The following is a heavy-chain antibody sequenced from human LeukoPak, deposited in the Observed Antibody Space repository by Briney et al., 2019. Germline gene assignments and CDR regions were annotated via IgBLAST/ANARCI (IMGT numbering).Heavy chain of an antibody. CDR2: ISAYNGNT. D-gene: IGHD2-15*01. Sequence: ASVKVSCKASGGTFRSYAISWVRQAPVQGLEWMGWISAYNGNTNYAQKLQGRVTMTTDTSTSTAYMELRSLRSDDTAVYYCARDLVGSFDYWGQGTLVTVSS. CDR3: ARDLVGSFDY. V-gene: IGHV1-18*01. CDR1: GGTFRSYA. J-gene: IGHJ4*02.